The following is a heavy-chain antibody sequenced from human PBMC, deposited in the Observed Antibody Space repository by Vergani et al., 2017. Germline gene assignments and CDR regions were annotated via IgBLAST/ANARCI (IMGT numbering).Heavy chain of an antibody. Sequence: EVQLVQSGAEVKKPGESLKISCKASGYSFTSYWIGRVRQRPGKGLEWMGIIYPGDSDTRYSPSFQGQVTISADKSISTAYLQWSSLKAADTAMYYCARHGRGYCSSSSCYIIDYWGQGTLVTVSS. D-gene: IGHD2-2*02. J-gene: IGHJ4*02. V-gene: IGHV5-51*01. CDR2: IYPGDSDT. CDR1: GYSFTSYW. CDR3: ARHGRGYCSSSSCYIIDY.